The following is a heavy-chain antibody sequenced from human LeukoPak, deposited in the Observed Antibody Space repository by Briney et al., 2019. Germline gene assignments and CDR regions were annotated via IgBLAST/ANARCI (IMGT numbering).Heavy chain of an antibody. CDR3: ARDRWNNWFAP. D-gene: IGHD4-23*01. J-gene: IGHJ5*02. CDR1: GGSMSSSY. Sequence: PSETLSLTCTVSGGSMSSSYWSWIRQPPGKGLEWIGYIYYSGSTNYNPSLKSRVTISLDTSKNQFPLKLSSVTAADTAVYYCARDRWNNWFAPWGQGTLVTVSS. CDR2: IYYSGST. V-gene: IGHV4-59*01.